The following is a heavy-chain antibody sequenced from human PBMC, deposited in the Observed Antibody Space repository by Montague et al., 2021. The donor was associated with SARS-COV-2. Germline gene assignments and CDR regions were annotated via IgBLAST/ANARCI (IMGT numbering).Heavy chain of an antibody. CDR1: GGSFSGYY. Sequence: ETLSLTCAVYGGSFSGYYWTWIRQSPEKGLEWIAEINHSGTTNYNFNPSLRSRVTISVDTSKSQFSLKLSSVTAADTGVYYCARWDPQTLTLIGLRGKSASDYWGQGTLVTVS. V-gene: IGHV4-34*01. D-gene: IGHD4-23*01. J-gene: IGHJ4*02. CDR3: ARWDPQTLTLIGLRGKSASDY. CDR2: INHSGTT.